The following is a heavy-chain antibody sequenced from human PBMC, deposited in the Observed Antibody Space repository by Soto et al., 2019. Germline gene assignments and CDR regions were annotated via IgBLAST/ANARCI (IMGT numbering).Heavy chain of an antibody. V-gene: IGHV1-69*01. D-gene: IGHD6-19*01. CDR2: IIPIFGTA. CDR1: GGTFSSYA. J-gene: IGHJ4*02. CDR3: ANSAGAYSSGWYPSFDY. Sequence: QVQLVQSGAEVKKPGSSVKVACKASGGTFSSYAISWVRQAPGQGLEWMGGIIPIFGTANYAQKFQGRVTITADESTSTAYMELSSLRSEDTAVYYCANSAGAYSSGWYPSFDYWGQGTLVTVSS.